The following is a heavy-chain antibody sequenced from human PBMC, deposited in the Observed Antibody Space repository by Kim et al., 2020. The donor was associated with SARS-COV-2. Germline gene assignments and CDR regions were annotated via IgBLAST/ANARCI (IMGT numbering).Heavy chain of an antibody. Sequence: GGSLRLSCAASGFTFSNAWMSWVRQAPGKGLEWVGRIKSKTDGETTDYAAPVKGRFTISRNDSKNTLYLQMNSLKTEDTAVYYCTTLYGDYGGYWGQGTLVTVSS. J-gene: IGHJ4*02. D-gene: IGHD4-17*01. V-gene: IGHV3-15*01. CDR2: IKSKTDGETT. CDR1: GFTFSNAW. CDR3: TTLYGDYGGY.